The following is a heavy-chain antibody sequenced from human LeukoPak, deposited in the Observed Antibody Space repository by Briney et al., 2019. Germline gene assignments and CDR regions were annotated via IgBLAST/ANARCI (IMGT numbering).Heavy chain of an antibody. CDR2: ISSSSTI. V-gene: IGHV3-48*02. J-gene: IGHJ4*02. CDR1: GFTFSSYS. CDR3: ARDSIIRGSDY. Sequence: GGSLRLSCAASGFTFSSYSMNWVRQAPGKGLEWVSYISSSSTIYYADSVKGRFTISRDNAKNSLYLQMNSLRDEDTAVYYCARDSIIRGSDYWGQGTLVTVSS.